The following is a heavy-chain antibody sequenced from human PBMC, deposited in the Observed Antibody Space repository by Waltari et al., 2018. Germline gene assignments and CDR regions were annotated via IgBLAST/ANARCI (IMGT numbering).Heavy chain of an antibody. CDR2: IYHSGST. D-gene: IGHD2-21*02. J-gene: IGHJ4*02. V-gene: IGHV4-38-2*01. CDR3: ARAQGYCGGDCYSSVEDY. Sequence: QVQLQESGPGLVKPSETLSLTCAVSGYSISSGYYWGWIRQPPGTGLEWIGSIYHSGSTYYNPSLKSRVTISVDTSKNQFSLKLSSVTAADTAVYYCARAQGYCGGDCYSSVEDYWGQGTLVTVSS. CDR1: GYSISSGYY.